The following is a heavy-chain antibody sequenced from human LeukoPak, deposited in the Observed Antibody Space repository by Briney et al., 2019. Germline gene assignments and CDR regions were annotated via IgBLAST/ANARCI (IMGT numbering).Heavy chain of an antibody. CDR3: ARESYGDYVDY. V-gene: IGHV3-53*01. Sequence: GGSLRLSCAASGFTVSSNYMSWVRQAPGKGLEWVSVIYSGGSTYYADSAKGRFTISRDNSKNALYLQMNSLRAEDTAVYYCARESYGDYVDYWGQGTLVTVSS. D-gene: IGHD4-17*01. J-gene: IGHJ4*02. CDR1: GFTVSSNY. CDR2: IYSGGST.